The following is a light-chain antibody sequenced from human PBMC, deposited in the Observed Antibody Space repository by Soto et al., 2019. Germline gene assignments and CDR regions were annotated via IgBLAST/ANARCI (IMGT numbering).Light chain of an antibody. CDR1: TSDIGTNA. V-gene: IGLV1-44*01. J-gene: IGLJ1*01. Sequence: QSVLTQPPSVSAAPGQKVTVSCSGSTSDIGTNAVNWFQHLPGTAPRLLIYTNNQRPSGVPDRFSGSKSGTSASLAISGLQSEDEATYYCATWHDSFYVFGTGTKLTVL. CDR2: TNN. CDR3: ATWHDSFYV.